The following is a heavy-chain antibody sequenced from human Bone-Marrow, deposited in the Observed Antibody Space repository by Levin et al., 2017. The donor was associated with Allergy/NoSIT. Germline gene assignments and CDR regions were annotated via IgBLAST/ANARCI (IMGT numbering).Heavy chain of an antibody. Sequence: LSLTCAASGFPFSNSWMSWVRQAPGKGLEWVANIKVDGSEKYYVDSVKGRFTISRDNAKNSLYVQMNSLRAEDTAVYYCARDQFRRATIGARWFDPWGQGTLVTVSS. J-gene: IGHJ5*02. V-gene: IGHV3-7*01. CDR3: ARDQFRRATIGARWFDP. D-gene: IGHD5-24*01. CDR1: GFPFSNSW. CDR2: IKVDGSEK.